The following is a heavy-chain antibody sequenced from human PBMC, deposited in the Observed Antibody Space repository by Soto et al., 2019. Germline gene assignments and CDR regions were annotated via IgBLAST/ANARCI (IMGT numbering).Heavy chain of an antibody. J-gene: IGHJ3*02. CDR1: GLTFSSYW. V-gene: IGHV3-7*01. CDR3: ARRPSYYDSSGYSLNDAFDI. CDR2: IKQDGSEK. D-gene: IGHD3-22*01. Sequence: PGGSLRLSCAASGLTFSSYWMSWVRQAPGKGLEWVANIKQDGSEKYYVDSVKGRFTISRDNAKNSLYLQMNSLRAEDTAVYYCARRPSYYDSSGYSLNDAFDIWGQGTMVTVSS.